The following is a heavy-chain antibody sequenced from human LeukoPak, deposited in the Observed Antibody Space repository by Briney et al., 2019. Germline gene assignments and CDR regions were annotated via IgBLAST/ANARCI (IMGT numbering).Heavy chain of an antibody. CDR3: ASFKDQRATWLGGYFDY. V-gene: IGHV1-69*01. J-gene: IGHJ4*02. D-gene: IGHD6-19*01. CDR1: GGTFSSYA. Sequence: VASVTVSCTASGGTFSSYAISWVRQAPGQGLEWMGGIIPIFGTANYAQKFQGRVTITADESTSTAYMELSSLRSEDTAVYYCASFKDQRATWLGGYFDYWGQGTLVTVSS. CDR2: IIPIFGTA.